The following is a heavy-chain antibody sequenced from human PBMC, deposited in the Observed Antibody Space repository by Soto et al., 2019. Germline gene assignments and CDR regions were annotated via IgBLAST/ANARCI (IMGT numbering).Heavy chain of an antibody. CDR3: ARDLDYGDYQAFWDW. CDR2: IKQDGSEK. CDR1: GFTFSSYW. J-gene: IGHJ4*02. D-gene: IGHD4-17*01. V-gene: IGHV3-7*03. Sequence: GGSLRLSCAASGFTFSSYWMSWVRQAPGKGLEWVANIKQDGSEKYYVDSVKGRFTISRDNAKNSLYLQMNSLRAEDTAVYYCARDLDYGDYQAFWDWWGQGTLVTVS.